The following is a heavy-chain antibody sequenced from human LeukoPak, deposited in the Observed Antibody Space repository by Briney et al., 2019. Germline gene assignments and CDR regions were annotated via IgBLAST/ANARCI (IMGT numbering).Heavy chain of an antibody. V-gene: IGHV1-8*03. CDR3: AKVGRVVGAALVLGPEYYFDY. Sequence: ASVKVSCKASGYTFGSDDINWVRQATGQGLEWMGWINPNNGNLGYAQKFQGRVTITRNTPISTAYMELSSLTSEDTAVYYCAKVGRVVGAALVLGPEYYFDYWGQGTLVTVSS. D-gene: IGHD1-26*01. CDR2: INPNNGNL. J-gene: IGHJ4*02. CDR1: GYTFGSDD.